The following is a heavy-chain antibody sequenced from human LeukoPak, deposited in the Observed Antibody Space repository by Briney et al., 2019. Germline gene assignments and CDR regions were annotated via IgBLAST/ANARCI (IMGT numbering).Heavy chain of an antibody. D-gene: IGHD6-19*01. Sequence: ASVKVSCKASGGTFSSYAISWVRQAPGQGLEWMGWISVYNGNTNHAQRLQGRVTMTTHTSTSTVYMELRSLRSDDTAVYFCARGLSSGWFDYWGQGSLVIVSS. CDR2: ISVYNGNT. CDR3: ARGLSSGWFDY. J-gene: IGHJ5*01. CDR1: GGTFSSYA. V-gene: IGHV1-18*01.